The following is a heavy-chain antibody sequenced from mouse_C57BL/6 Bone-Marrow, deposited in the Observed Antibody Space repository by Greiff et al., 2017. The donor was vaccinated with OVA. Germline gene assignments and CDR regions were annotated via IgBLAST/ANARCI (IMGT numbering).Heavy chain of an antibody. CDR3: TTLGSAY. V-gene: IGHV14-4*01. CDR1: GFNIKDDY. Sequence: VQLKESGAELVRPGASVKLSCTASGFNIKDDYMHWVKQRPEQGLEWIGWIDPENGDTEYASKFQGKATITADTSSNTAYLQLSSLTSEDTAVYYCTTLGSAYWGQGTTLTVSS. CDR2: IDPENGDT. J-gene: IGHJ2*01.